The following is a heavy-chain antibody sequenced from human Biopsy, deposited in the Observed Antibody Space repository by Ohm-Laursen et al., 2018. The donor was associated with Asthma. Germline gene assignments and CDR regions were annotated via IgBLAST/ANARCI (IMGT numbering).Heavy chain of an antibody. J-gene: IGHJ6*02. CDR3: AKRITIFGVVQKDPGMEA. CDR1: GGSMTPTSHY. D-gene: IGHD3-3*01. Sequence: GTLSLTCTVSGGSMTPTSHYWDWIRQAPGKGLEWIGYISYGGKTSYNPSLKNRVTISRDTSKNQFSLRLTSVTAADTAVYFCAKRITIFGVVQKDPGMEAWGQGDT. CDR2: ISYGGKT. V-gene: IGHV4-39*01.